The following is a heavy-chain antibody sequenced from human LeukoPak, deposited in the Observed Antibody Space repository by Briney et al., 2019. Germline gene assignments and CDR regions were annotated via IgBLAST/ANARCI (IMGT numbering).Heavy chain of an antibody. D-gene: IGHD2-21*02. Sequence: ASVKVSCKATGYTFTSYGTSWVRQAPGQGLEWMGWISAYNGNTNYAQKLQGRVTMTTDTSTSTAYMELRSLRSDDTAVYYCARVGTLGGDSEYWGQGTLVTVSS. CDR3: ARVGTLGGDSEY. CDR2: ISAYNGNT. V-gene: IGHV1-18*01. J-gene: IGHJ4*02. CDR1: GYTFTSYG.